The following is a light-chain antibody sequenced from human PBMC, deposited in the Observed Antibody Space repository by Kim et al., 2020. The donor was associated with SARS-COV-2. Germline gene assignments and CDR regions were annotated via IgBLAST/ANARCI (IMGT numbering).Light chain of an antibody. V-gene: IGKV1-9*01. J-gene: IGKJ2*01. CDR3: QQLNSYPPF. Sequence: SASVGDRVTITCRASQGISSYLAWYQQTPGKAPNLLIYTASTLQSGVPSRFSGSGSGTEFTLTISSLQPEDFATYYCQQLNSYPPFFGQGTKLEI. CDR2: TAS. CDR1: QGISSY.